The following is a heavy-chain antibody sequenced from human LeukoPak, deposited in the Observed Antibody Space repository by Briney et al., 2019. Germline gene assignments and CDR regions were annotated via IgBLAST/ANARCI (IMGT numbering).Heavy chain of an antibody. J-gene: IGHJ3*02. CDR3: AREWVLDGYNRSRAFDI. Sequence: PSETLSLTCTVSGDSISSYYWSWIRQPPGKGLEWIAYVYYSGSTNYNPPLKSRVTIPVDTSKNQFSLKLSSVTAADTAVYYCAREWVLDGYNRSRAFDIWGQGTMVTVSS. D-gene: IGHD5-24*01. CDR1: GDSISSYY. V-gene: IGHV4-59*12. CDR2: VYYSGST.